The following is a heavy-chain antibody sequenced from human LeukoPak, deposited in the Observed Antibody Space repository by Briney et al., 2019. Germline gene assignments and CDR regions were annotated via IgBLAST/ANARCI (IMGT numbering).Heavy chain of an antibody. CDR2: IVPNSGTA. CDR3: AGRPAIAAAGDY. D-gene: IGHD6-13*01. CDR1: GGTFSTYG. V-gene: IGHV1-69*06. J-gene: IGHJ4*02. Sequence: GAPVKVSCKASGGTFSTYGISWVRQAPGQGLEWMGGIVPNSGTADYAQKFQGGVTITADKYTSTAYMELSSLRTEDTAVYYCAGRPAIAAAGDYWGQGTLVTVSS.